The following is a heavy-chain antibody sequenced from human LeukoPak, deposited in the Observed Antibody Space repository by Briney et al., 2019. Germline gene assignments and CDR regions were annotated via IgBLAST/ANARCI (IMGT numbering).Heavy chain of an antibody. J-gene: IGHJ6*02. CDR3: ARGGDGYSYGMDV. D-gene: IGHD5-24*01. V-gene: IGHV3-30*03. CDR1: GFIFSRYG. CDR2: ISHDGSKR. Sequence: PGRSLRLSCEASGFIFSRYGMHWVRQAPGKGLEWVALISHDGSKRYCADSVKGRFTISRDNSKNTLYLQMNSLRPEDTAVYYCARGGDGYSYGMDVWGQGTTVTVSS.